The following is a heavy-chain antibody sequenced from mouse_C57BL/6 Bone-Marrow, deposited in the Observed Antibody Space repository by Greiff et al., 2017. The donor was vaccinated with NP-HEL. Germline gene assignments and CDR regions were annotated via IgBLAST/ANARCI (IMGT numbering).Heavy chain of an antibody. CDR1: GYTFTSYW. D-gene: IGHD2-4*01. CDR3: AVEGLGYDDGDWYCDG. J-gene: IGHJ1*03. Sequence: VQLQQPGAELVKPGASVKVSCKASGYTFTSYWMHWVKQRPGQGLEWIGRIHPSDSDTNYNQKFKGKATLTVDKSSSTAYMQPSSLPSAASAVYDGAVEGLGYDDGDWYCDGWGTGTTGSGAS. CDR2: IHPSDSDT. V-gene: IGHV1-74*01.